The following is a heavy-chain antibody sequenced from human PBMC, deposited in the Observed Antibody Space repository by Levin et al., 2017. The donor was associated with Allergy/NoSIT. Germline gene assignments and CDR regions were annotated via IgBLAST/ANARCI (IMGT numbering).Heavy chain of an antibody. CDR2: IYYSGST. V-gene: IGHV4-59*01. Sequence: SETLSLTCTVSGGSISSYYWSWIRQPPGKGLEWIGYIYYSGSTNYNPSLKSRVTISVDTSKNQFSLKLSSVTAADTAVYYCARWLWFGELSPFSVNGYFDLWGRGTLVTVSS. D-gene: IGHD3-10*01. CDR1: GGSISSYY. CDR3: ARWLWFGELSPFSVNGYFDL. J-gene: IGHJ2*01.